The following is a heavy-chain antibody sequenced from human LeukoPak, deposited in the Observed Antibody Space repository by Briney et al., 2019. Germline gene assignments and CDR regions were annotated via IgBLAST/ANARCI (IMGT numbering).Heavy chain of an antibody. CDR3: ASMIVGPDAFDI. Sequence: SVKVSCKASGGTFSSYAISWVRQAPGQGLEWMGGIIPIFGTANYAQKFQGRVTFTTDESTSTAYMELSSLRSEDTAVYYCASMIVGPDAFDIWGQGTMVTVSS. CDR2: IIPIFGTA. D-gene: IGHD3-22*01. J-gene: IGHJ3*02. CDR1: GGTFSSYA. V-gene: IGHV1-69*05.